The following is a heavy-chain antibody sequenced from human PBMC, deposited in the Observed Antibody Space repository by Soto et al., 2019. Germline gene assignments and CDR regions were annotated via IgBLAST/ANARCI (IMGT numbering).Heavy chain of an antibody. V-gene: IGHV4-30-4*01. CDR3: ASILRYFDWLSGGGYYYGLDV. J-gene: IGHJ6*02. D-gene: IGHD3-9*01. CDR1: GGSISSDDYY. CDR2: IYHSGRT. Sequence: QVQLQESGPGLVKPSQTLSLTCTVSGGSISSDDYYWSWIRQPPGKGLEWIGYIYHSGRTYYNPSLKSRIPISVDTSKNPFSLRLGSVTAADTAVYYCASILRYFDWLSGGGYYYGLDVWGQGATVTVSS.